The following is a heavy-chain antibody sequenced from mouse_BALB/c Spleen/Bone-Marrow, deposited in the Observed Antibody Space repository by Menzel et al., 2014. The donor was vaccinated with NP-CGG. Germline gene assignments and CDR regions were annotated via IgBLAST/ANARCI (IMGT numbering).Heavy chain of an antibody. D-gene: IGHD4-1*01. CDR3: KGSLGRFAY. CDR1: GYTFTDHA. J-gene: IGHJ3*01. V-gene: IGHV1S53*02. Sequence: VQLQESDAELVKPGASVKISRKASGYTFTDHAIHWVKQKPEQGLEWIGYISPGDGVIKYNEKFKGKAILTADKSSSTAYMQLNSLTSEDSAVYFCKGSLGRFAYWGQGTLVTVSA. CDR2: ISPGDGVI.